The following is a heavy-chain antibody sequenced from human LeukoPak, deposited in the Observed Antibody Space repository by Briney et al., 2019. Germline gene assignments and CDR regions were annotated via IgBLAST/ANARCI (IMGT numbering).Heavy chain of an antibody. Sequence: GGSLRLSCAASGFTFSLYAMSWVRQAPGKGLEWVSAISGSDTITYYADSVKGRFTISRDNSKNTLYLQMNILRAEDTAVYYCARSFVAVAAPYYFDYWGQGTLVTVSS. CDR1: GFTFSLYA. D-gene: IGHD6-19*01. CDR3: ARSFVAVAAPYYFDY. J-gene: IGHJ4*02. CDR2: ISGSDTIT. V-gene: IGHV3-23*01.